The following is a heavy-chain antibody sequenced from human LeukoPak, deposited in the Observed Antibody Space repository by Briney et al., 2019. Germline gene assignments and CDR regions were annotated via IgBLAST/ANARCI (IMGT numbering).Heavy chain of an antibody. Sequence: SQTLSLTCTVSGGSISSGGYYWSWIRQHPGKGLEWIGYIYYSGSTYYNPSLKSRVTISVDTSKNQFSLKLSSVTAADTTVYYCARGTGEDIVVVPDNNWFDPWGQGTLVTVSS. V-gene: IGHV4-31*03. CDR3: ARGTGEDIVVVPDNNWFDP. J-gene: IGHJ5*02. CDR2: IYYSGST. CDR1: GGSISSGGYY. D-gene: IGHD2-2*01.